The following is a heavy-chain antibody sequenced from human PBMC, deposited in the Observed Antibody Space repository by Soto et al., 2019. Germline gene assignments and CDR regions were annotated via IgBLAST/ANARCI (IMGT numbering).Heavy chain of an antibody. Sequence: PGGSLRLSCAASGFTFSSYAMHWVRQAPGKGLEWVAVISYDGSNKYYADSVKGRFTISRDNSKNTLYLQMNSLRAEDTAVYYCARDYGDYVPYFDYWGQGTLVTVSS. V-gene: IGHV3-30-3*01. D-gene: IGHD4-17*01. CDR2: ISYDGSNK. J-gene: IGHJ4*02. CDR1: GFTFSSYA. CDR3: ARDYGDYVPYFDY.